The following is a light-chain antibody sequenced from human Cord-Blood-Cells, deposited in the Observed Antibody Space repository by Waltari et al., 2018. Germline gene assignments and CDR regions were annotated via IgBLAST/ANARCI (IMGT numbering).Light chain of an antibody. Sequence: LTQPHSVSESPGKTVTISCTRSSGNIASDYVQWYQQRPGSSPTTVIYEDNQRPSGVPDRFSGSIDSSSSSASLTISGLKIEDEADYYCQSYDSSKLAWVFGGGTKLTVL. CDR1: SGNIASDY. J-gene: IGLJ3*02. CDR2: EDN. V-gene: IGLV6-57*01. CDR3: QSYDSSKLAWV.